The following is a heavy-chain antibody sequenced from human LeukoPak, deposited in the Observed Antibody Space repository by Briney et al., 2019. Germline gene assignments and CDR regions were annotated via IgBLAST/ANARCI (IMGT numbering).Heavy chain of an antibody. Sequence: ASVKVSCKASGYTFTDYYLHWVRQAPGQGLEWMAWINPNSGGTNYAQKFQGRVTISRDTSISTAYMELSRLRSDDTAMYYCARDIGELRLDYWGQGTLVTVSS. D-gene: IGHD3-10*01. CDR3: ARDIGELRLDY. CDR1: GYTFTDYY. CDR2: INPNSGGT. V-gene: IGHV1-2*02. J-gene: IGHJ4*02.